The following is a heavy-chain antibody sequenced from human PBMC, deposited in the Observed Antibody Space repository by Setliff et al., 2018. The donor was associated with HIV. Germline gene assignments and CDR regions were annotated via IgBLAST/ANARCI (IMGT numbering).Heavy chain of an antibody. Sequence: ASVKVSCKASGYTFSSYEISWVRQAPGQGLEWMGRISTSNGYTNYAQKLQGRVTVTTDTSTSTAYMELRGLRSDDTAVYYCARGWEGGMDYWGQGTLVTVSS. CDR1: GYTFSSYE. J-gene: IGHJ4*02. V-gene: IGHV1-18*01. D-gene: IGHD1-26*01. CDR3: ARGWEGGMDY. CDR2: ISTSNGYT.